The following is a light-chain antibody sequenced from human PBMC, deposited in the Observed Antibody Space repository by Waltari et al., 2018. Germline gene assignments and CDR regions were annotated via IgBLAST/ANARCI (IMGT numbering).Light chain of an antibody. Sequence: IVMTQSPVTLSVSPGQRATLSCRASQNINDNLAWYQQKPGQAPRLLIYRASTRATGIPARFSGSGSRTEFSLTISSLQSEDFALYYCQEYENRPPWQFGQGTKVEI. CDR2: RAS. J-gene: IGKJ1*01. V-gene: IGKV3-15*01. CDR3: QEYENRPPWQ. CDR1: QNINDN.